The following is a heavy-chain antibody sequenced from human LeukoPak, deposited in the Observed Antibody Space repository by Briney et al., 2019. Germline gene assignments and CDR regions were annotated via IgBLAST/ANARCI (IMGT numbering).Heavy chain of an antibody. Sequence: ASVKVSCKASGYTFTSYYMHWVRQAPGQGLEWRGIINPSGGSTSYAQKFQGRVTMTRDTSTSTVYMELSSLRSEDTAVYYCARHGRKIAAAGTGYYYYMDVWGKGTTVTVSS. CDR3: ARHGRKIAAAGTGYYYYMDV. CDR2: INPSGGST. J-gene: IGHJ6*03. D-gene: IGHD6-13*01. V-gene: IGHV1-46*01. CDR1: GYTFTSYY.